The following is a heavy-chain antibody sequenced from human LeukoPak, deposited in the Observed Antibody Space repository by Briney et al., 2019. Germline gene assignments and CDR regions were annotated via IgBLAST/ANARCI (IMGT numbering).Heavy chain of an antibody. CDR2: IYYSGST. CDR3: ARDNEVAARSFDY. V-gene: IGHV4-59*12. Sequence: SETLSLTCTVSGGSITSYYWSWIRQPPGKGLEWIGYIYYSGSTDYNPSLKGRVTISVATSKTQFSLKLTSVTAADTAVYYCARDNEVAARSFDYWGQGTLVTVSS. J-gene: IGHJ4*02. CDR1: GGSITSYY. D-gene: IGHD6-6*01.